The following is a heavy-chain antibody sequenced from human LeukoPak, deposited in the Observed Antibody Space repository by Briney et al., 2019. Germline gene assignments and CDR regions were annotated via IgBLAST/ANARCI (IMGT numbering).Heavy chain of an antibody. CDR3: ARDPSSWYYYYMDV. Sequence: GGSLRLSCAASGFTFSSYSMNWVRQAPGKGLGWVSYISSSSTIYYADSVKGRFTISRDNAKNSLYLQMNSPRAEDTAVYYCARDPSSWYYYYMDVWGKGTTVTVSS. D-gene: IGHD6-13*01. CDR2: ISSSSTI. CDR1: GFTFSSYS. V-gene: IGHV3-48*01. J-gene: IGHJ6*03.